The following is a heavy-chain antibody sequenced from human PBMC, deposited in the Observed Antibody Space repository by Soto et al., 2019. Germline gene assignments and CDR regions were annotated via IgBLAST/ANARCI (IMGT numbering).Heavy chain of an antibody. Sequence: SVKVSCKASGGTFSSYAISWVREAPGEGLEWMGGIIPIFGTANYAQKFQGRVTITADESTSTAYMELSSLRSEDTAVYYCARGGYCSGGSCYRHWFDPWAREPWSPSPQ. D-gene: IGHD2-15*01. CDR1: GGTFSSYA. V-gene: IGHV1-69*13. CDR3: ARGGYCSGGSCYRHWFDP. CDR2: IIPIFGTA. J-gene: IGHJ5*02.